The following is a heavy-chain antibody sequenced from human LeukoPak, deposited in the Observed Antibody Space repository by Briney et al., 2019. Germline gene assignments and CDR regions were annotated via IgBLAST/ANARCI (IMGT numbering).Heavy chain of an antibody. CDR1: AYSFTSYW. J-gene: IGHJ3*02. CDR2: IYPGDSDT. V-gene: IGHV5-51*01. D-gene: IGHD6-19*01. Sequence: AESLKISCRGSAYSFTSYWSGWVGQMPGKRLEWMGIIYPGDSDTRYSPSFQGQVTISADTSISTAYLQWSSLKASDTAMYYCARRRWSSGWPGFDAFDIWGQGTMVTVSS. CDR3: ARRRWSSGWPGFDAFDI.